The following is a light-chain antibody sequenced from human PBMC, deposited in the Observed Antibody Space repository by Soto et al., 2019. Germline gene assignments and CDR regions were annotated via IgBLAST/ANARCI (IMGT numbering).Light chain of an antibody. CDR2: AAS. CDR1: QDIINA. CDR3: LQHNRYPLT. Sequence: DIQMTQSPPSLSASVGDRVTFTCRAIQDIINALAWYQQKPGQAPKRLIYAASSLQSWVSSRFSGSGSGTDFTLTISSLQPEDFAAYYCLQHNRYPLTFGGGTTLEIK. V-gene: IGKV1-17*01. J-gene: IGKJ4*01.